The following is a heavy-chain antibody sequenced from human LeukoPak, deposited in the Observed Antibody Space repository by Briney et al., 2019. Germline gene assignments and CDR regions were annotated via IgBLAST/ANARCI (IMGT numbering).Heavy chain of an antibody. J-gene: IGHJ6*03. CDR1: GFTFSSYA. CDR2: INNGGDST. V-gene: IGHV3-23*01. CDR3: STRYYYMDV. Sequence: TGGSLRLSCAASGFTFSSYAMTWVRQAPGKGLEWVSTINNGGDSTYYADSVKGRFTISRDNAKNSLYLQMNSPRAEDTAVYYCSTRYYYMDVWGKGTTVTVSS.